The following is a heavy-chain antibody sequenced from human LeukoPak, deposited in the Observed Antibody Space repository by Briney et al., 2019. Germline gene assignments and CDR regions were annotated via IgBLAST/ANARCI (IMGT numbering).Heavy chain of an antibody. CDR3: AKQQHSGWYYYYYMDV. J-gene: IGHJ6*03. CDR2: ISYDGSNK. V-gene: IGHV3-30*18. Sequence: GGSLRLSCAASGFTFSSYGMHWVRQAPGKGLEWVAVISYDGSNKYNADSVKGRFTISRDNSKNTLYLQMNSLRAEDTAVYYCAKQQHSGWYYYYYMDVWGKGTTVTVSS. D-gene: IGHD6-19*01. CDR1: GFTFSSYG.